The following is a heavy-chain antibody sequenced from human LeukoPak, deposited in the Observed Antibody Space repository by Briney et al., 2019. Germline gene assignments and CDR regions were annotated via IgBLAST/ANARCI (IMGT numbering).Heavy chain of an antibody. D-gene: IGHD5-18*01. V-gene: IGHV4-59*01. J-gene: IGHJ6*03. CDR1: AGSISGFF. CDR3: ARTYRYGSFPVYHFYMDV. CDR2: ISYSGST. Sequence: PSETLSLTCTVSAGSISGFFWSWIRQPPGEGLEGIGYISYSGSTNYNPSLKSRVTISADTSKNQVSLKLSSVTAADTAVYYCARTYRYGSFPVYHFYMDVWGKGTTVTVSS.